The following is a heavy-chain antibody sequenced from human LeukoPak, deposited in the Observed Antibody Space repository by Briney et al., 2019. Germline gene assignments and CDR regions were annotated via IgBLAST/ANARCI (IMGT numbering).Heavy chain of an antibody. D-gene: IGHD2-21*02. CDR1: GGSISSSIYY. J-gene: IGHJ4*02. V-gene: IGHV4-39*01. CDR3: ARQFCGGDCYSYYFDY. Sequence: SETLSLTCTVSGGSISSSIYYWGWIRQPLGKGLEWLGSIYYSGSTYYNPSLKSRVTISVDTSKNQFSLKLSSVTAADTAVYYCARQFCGGDCYSYYFDYWGQGTLVTVSS. CDR2: IYYSGST.